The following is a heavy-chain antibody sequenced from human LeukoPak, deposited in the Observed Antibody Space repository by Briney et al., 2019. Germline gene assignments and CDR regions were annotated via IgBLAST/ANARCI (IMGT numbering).Heavy chain of an antibody. CDR3: ARDDYRGVTNFDP. D-gene: IGHD3-10*01. J-gene: IGHJ5*02. CDR2: ISYTGST. CDR1: GGSISPYF. V-gene: IGHV4-59*01. Sequence: KTSEALSVTRTVSGGSISPYFRSWMRQNPRKGLEWIGYISYTGSTNYNPALKSRVTISVDTSKNQFSLQLASVTAADTAVYYCARDDYRGVTNFDPWGQGTLVTVSS.